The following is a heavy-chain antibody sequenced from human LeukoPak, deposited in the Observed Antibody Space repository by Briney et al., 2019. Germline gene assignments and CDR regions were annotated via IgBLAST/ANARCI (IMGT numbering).Heavy chain of an antibody. Sequence: HPGGSLRLSCAASGFNFDDYTTHWVRQAPGKGLEWVSLVAWDGGGTFFADSVKGRFTVSRDNSKNSLSLYMNSLTTEDTALYYCVRGHGYNLEDYFDNWGQGTLVTVSS. V-gene: IGHV3-43*01. CDR2: VAWDGGGT. D-gene: IGHD5-24*01. J-gene: IGHJ4*02. CDR1: GFNFDDYT. CDR3: VRGHGYNLEDYFDN.